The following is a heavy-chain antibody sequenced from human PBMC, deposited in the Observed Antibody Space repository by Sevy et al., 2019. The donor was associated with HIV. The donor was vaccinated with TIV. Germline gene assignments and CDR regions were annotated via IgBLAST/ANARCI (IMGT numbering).Heavy chain of an antibody. J-gene: IGHJ6*02. CDR3: ATKAFIAPVAVTTFRNDCYYYGMDV. D-gene: IGHD4-4*01. CDR2: INPNSGGT. V-gene: IGHV1-2*02. Sequence: ASVKVSCKASGHTFTGYYMHWVRQAPGQGLEWMGWINPNSGGTNYAQKFQGRVTMTRDTSISTAYMELSRLRSDDTAEYYCATKAFIAPVAVTTFRNDCYYYGMDVWGQGTTVTVSS. CDR1: GHTFTGYY.